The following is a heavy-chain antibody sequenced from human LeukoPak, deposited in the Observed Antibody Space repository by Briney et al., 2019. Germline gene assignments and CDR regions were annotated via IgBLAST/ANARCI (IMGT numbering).Heavy chain of an antibody. CDR3: ASTGRDGYNYQIDY. CDR1: GYSISSGYY. CDR2: IYYSGCT. D-gene: IGHD5-24*01. J-gene: IGHJ4*02. V-gene: IGHV4-61*01. Sequence: PSETLSLTCTVSGYSISSGYYWGWIRQPPGKGLEWIGYIYYSGCTNYNPSLKSRVTISVDTSKNQFSPKLSSVTAADTAVYYCASTGRDGYNYQIDYWGQGTLVTVSS.